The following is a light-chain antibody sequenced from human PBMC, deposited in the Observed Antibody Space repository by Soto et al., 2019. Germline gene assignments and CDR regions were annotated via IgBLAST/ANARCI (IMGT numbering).Light chain of an antibody. Sequence: SALTQPPSASGSPGQSVTISCTGTSSDVGGYNYVSWYQQHPGKAPKLMIYEVSKRPSGVPDRFSGSKSGNTASLTVSGLQAEDEADYYCSPYAGSNNYVFGTGTKLTVL. J-gene: IGLJ1*01. CDR3: SPYAGSNNYV. V-gene: IGLV2-8*01. CDR1: SSDVGGYNY. CDR2: EVS.